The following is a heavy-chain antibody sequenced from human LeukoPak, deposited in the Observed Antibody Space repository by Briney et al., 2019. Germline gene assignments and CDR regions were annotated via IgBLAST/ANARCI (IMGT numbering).Heavy chain of an antibody. CDR3: AKGSYGSGSYVAY. J-gene: IGHJ4*02. CDR1: GFTFDDYA. V-gene: IGHV3-9*01. CDR2: ISWNSGYI. D-gene: IGHD3-10*01. Sequence: GGSLRLSCAASGFTFDDYAMHWVRQAPGKGLEWVSGISWNSGYIGYEDSVKGRFTISRDNAKNSLYLQMNSLRAEDTALYYCAKGSYGSGSYVAYWGQGTLITVSS.